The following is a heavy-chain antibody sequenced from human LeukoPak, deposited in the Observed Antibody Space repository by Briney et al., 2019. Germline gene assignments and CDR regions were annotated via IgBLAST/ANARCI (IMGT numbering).Heavy chain of an antibody. CDR3: ARGHYGMGV. CDR2: IKHDGSEK. CDR1: GFTFSSYW. Sequence: GSLRLSCAASGFTFSSYWMTWVRQAPGKGLEWVANIKHDGSEKYYADSVKGRFTISRDNAKNSLYVQMNSLRVEETAVYYCARGHYGMGVWGQGTTVTVSS. V-gene: IGHV3-7*05. J-gene: IGHJ6*02.